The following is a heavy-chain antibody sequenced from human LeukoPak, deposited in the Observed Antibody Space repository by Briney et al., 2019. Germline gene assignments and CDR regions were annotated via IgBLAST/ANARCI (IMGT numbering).Heavy chain of an antibody. CDR3: AHRRGARITMVRGVIIHAFDI. V-gene: IGHV2-5*01. CDR2: IYWNDDK. Sequence: VSGPTLVKPTQTLTLTRTFSGFSLSTSGVGVGWIRQPPGKALEWLALIYWNDDKRYSPSLKSRLTITKDTSKNQVVLTMTNMDPVDTATYYCAHRRGARITMVRGVIIHAFDIWGQGTMVTVSS. CDR1: GFSLSTSGVG. J-gene: IGHJ3*02. D-gene: IGHD3-10*01.